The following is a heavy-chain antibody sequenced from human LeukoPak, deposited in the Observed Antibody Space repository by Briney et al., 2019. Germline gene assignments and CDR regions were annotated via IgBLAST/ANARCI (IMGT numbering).Heavy chain of an antibody. V-gene: IGHV3-21*01. Sequence: GGTLRLSCAASGFTFKNYHMNWVRQVPGKGPEWVSSITDNGLSIYYADSVKGRFTISRDNAENSLYLQMDSLRAEDTAVYCCAREAVSGSSYFDYWGLGTLVTVSS. J-gene: IGHJ4*02. CDR1: GFTFKNYH. CDR2: ITDNGLSI. D-gene: IGHD6-19*01. CDR3: AREAVSGSSYFDY.